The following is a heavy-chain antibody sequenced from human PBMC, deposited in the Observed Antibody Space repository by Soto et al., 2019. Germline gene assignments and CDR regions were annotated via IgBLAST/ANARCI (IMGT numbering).Heavy chain of an antibody. CDR3: AREDAARIERWFDA. CDR1: GGSIISASYS. V-gene: IGHV4-31*11. Sequence: QVQLQESGPRPVKPSQTLSLSCAVSGGSIISASYSWNWIRQSPGRGLEWIGHIYSSGSTYYNPSLKSRVSISVDTSNNQFSLKLTSVTAADTAVYFCAREDAARIERWFDAWGQGILVTVSS. D-gene: IGHD6-6*01. CDR2: IYSSGST. J-gene: IGHJ5*02.